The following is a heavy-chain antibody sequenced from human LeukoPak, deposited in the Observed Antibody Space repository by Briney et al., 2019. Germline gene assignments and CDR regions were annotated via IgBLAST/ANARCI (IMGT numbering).Heavy chain of an antibody. J-gene: IGHJ4*02. CDR1: GFTFSSYG. CDR3: AKDAGWYSSDIDY. Sequence: PGRSLRLSCAASGFTFSSYGMHWVRQAPGKGLEWVAVISYDGSNKYYADSVKGRFTISRDNSKNTLYLQMNSLRAEDTAVYYCAKDAGWYSSDIDYRGQGTLVTVSS. D-gene: IGHD6-19*01. V-gene: IGHV3-30*18. CDR2: ISYDGSNK.